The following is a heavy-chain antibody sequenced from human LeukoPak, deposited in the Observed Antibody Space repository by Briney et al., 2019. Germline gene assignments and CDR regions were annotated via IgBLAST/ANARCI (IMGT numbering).Heavy chain of an antibody. CDR2: IGTASDT. J-gene: IGHJ6*03. V-gene: IGHV3-13*01. CDR1: GFTFSSFD. CDR3: ARGPPRGKYYYMDV. Sequence: PGGSLRLSCAASGFTFSSFDMHWVRQPTGQGLEWVSTIGTASDTYYPGSVEGRLTLSRDNAKNPLYLQLNSLTAGDTAVYYCARGPPRGKYYYMDVWGKGTTVTVSS. D-gene: IGHD1-1*01.